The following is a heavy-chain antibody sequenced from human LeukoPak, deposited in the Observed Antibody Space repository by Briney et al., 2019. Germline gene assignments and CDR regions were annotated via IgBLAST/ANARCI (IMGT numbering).Heavy chain of an antibody. CDR2: INAGNGNT. D-gene: IGHD3-22*01. CDR1: GYTFTSYA. V-gene: IGHV1-3*01. Sequence: GASVKVSCKASGYTFTSYAMHWVRQAPGQRLEWMGWINAGNGNTKYSQKFQGRVTITRDTSASTAYMELSSLRSEDTAVYYCARRRGSGYPEAFDIWGQGTMVTVSS. CDR3: ARRRGSGYPEAFDI. J-gene: IGHJ3*02.